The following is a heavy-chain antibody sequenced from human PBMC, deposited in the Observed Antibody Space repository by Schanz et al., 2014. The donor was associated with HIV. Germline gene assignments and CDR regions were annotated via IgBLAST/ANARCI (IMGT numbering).Heavy chain of an antibody. D-gene: IGHD3-22*01. CDR1: GFTFTSFG. CDR2: LWYDGTNT. Sequence: QVQLVESGGGVVQPGRSLRLSCAASGFTFTSFGMHWVRQAPGKGLDWVAALWYDGTNTLYADSVKGRFTISRDNSKNTLYLQMNRLRTEDTALYYCAKGASPYHDSSGFYPDYWSQGTLVTVSS. V-gene: IGHV3-33*06. CDR3: AKGASPYHDSSGFYPDY. J-gene: IGHJ4*02.